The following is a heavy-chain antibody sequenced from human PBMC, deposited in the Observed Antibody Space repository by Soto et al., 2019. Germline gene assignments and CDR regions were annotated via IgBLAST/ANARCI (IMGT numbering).Heavy chain of an antibody. CDR2: FVPIFGTP. J-gene: IGHJ6*02. D-gene: IGHD6-19*01. Sequence: ASVKVSCKASGGTFSNYAFSWLRQAPRQGLEWMGGFVPIFGTPNYAQKFRGRLTITADESTSTAYMELSSLTSEDTAVYYCAREPDSAGRYRIYYYGIGVWGQESTGT. CDR1: GGTFSNYA. V-gene: IGHV1-69*13. CDR3: AREPDSAGRYRIYYYGIGV.